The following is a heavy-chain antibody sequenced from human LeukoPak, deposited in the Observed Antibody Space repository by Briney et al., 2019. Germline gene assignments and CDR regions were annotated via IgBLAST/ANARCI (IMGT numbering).Heavy chain of an antibody. J-gene: IGHJ3*02. CDR2: IYSGGTT. CDR1: GFTVSSNY. V-gene: IGHV3-53*01. CDR3: ARATRLWPLRAFDI. D-gene: IGHD2-21*01. Sequence: GGSLRLSCAASGFTVSSNYMNWVRQAPGKGLEWVSIIYSGGTTYYADSVKGRFTISRDNSKNTLYLQMNSLRAADTAVYYCARATRLWPLRAFDIWGQGTMVTVSS.